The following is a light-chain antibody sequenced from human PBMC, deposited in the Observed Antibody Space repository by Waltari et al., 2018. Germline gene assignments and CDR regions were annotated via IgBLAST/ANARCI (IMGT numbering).Light chain of an antibody. Sequence: SYEVTQPPSVSVSPGQTPSLFCSGENLGHKYTSWYQQKTGQSPLLVMHQNNVRPSGIPERFSGSSSGNTATLTISGTQAMDEAVYFCQTWDLITVTFGGGTKLTVL. V-gene: IGLV3-1*01. CDR3: QTWDLITVT. J-gene: IGLJ2*01. CDR1: NLGHKY. CDR2: QNN.